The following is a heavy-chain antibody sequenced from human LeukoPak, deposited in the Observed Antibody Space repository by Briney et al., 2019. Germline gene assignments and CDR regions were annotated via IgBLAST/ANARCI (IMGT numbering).Heavy chain of an antibody. Sequence: PGGSLRLSCAASGSTFSDEYMTWIRQAPGKGLEWVSYISNSGSSIFYADSVKGRFTISRDNAKNSLFLQMNSLRAEDTAVYYCTRARGAGPGAHFDYWGQGTLVTVSS. D-gene: IGHD3-10*01. V-gene: IGHV3-11*01. CDR3: TRARGAGPGAHFDY. CDR1: GSTFSDEY. CDR2: ISNSGSSI. J-gene: IGHJ4*02.